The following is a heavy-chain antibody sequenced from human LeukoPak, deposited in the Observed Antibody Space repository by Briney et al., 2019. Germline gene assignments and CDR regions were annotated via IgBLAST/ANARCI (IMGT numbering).Heavy chain of an antibody. V-gene: IGHV4-59*12. Sequence: PSETLSLTCTVSGGSISSYYWSWIRQPPGKGLEWIGYIYYSGSTNYNPSLKSRVTISVDTSKNQFSLKLSSVTAADTAVYYCARGHGRYFDWLLFGDTNWFDPWGQGTLVTVSS. D-gene: IGHD3-9*01. J-gene: IGHJ5*02. CDR1: GGSISSYY. CDR3: ARGHGRYFDWLLFGDTNWFDP. CDR2: IYYSGST.